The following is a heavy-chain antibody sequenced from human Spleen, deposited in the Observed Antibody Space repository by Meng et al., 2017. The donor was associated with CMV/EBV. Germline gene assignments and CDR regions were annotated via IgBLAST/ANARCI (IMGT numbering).Heavy chain of an antibody. CDR3: ARDYDNNWNPNWFDP. D-gene: IGHD1-20*01. J-gene: IGHJ5*02. V-gene: IGHV3-74*01. CDR1: GCTFSSYW. CDR2: INSDGSST. Sequence: SGCTFSSYWRHWVRQAPGKGLVWVSRINSDGSSTSYADSVKGRFTISRDNAKNTLYLQMNSLRAEDTAVYYCARDYDNNWNPNWFDPWGQGTLVTVSS.